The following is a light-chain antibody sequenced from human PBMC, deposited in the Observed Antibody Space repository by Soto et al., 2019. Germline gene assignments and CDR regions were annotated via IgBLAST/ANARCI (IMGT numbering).Light chain of an antibody. CDR3: QSYDSSLSGWV. Sequence: QSVLTQPPSVSGDPGQRVTISCTGSSSNIGAGYGAHWYQQLPGTAPKLLIYGNTNRPSGVPDRFSGSKSGTSASLAITGLQAEDEADYYCQSYDSSLSGWVFGGGTKLTVL. J-gene: IGLJ3*02. V-gene: IGLV1-40*01. CDR1: SSNIGAGYG. CDR2: GNT.